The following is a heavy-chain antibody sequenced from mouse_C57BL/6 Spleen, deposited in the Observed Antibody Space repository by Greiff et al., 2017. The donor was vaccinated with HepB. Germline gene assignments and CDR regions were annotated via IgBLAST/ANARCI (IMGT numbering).Heavy chain of an antibody. D-gene: IGHD1-1*01. J-gene: IGHJ4*01. CDR2: ISDGGSYT. CDR3: SRDPYYYGSSDAMDY. Sequence: EVKLVESGGGLVKPGGSLKLSCAASGFTFSSYAMSWVRQTPEKRLEWVATISDGGSYTYYPDNVKGRFTISRDNAKNNLYLQMSHLKSEDTAMYYCSRDPYYYGSSDAMDYWGQGTSVTVSS. V-gene: IGHV5-4*01. CDR1: GFTFSSYA.